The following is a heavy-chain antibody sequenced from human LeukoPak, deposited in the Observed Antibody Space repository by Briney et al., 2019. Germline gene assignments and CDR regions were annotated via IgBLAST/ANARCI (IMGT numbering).Heavy chain of an antibody. D-gene: IGHD3-10*01. J-gene: IGHJ6*02. Sequence: GGSLRLSCAASGFTFSNSDMNWVHQAPGKGLEWVSGVSWNGSRTHYADSVKGQFIISRDNSRNTLYLQTNSLRAEDTAVYYCARGRSRTFRGVMSARYYYYYGLDVWGQGTTVIVSS. V-gene: IGHV3-35*02. CDR1: GFTFSNSD. CDR3: ARGRSRTFRGVMSARYYYYYGLDV. CDR2: VSWNGSRT.